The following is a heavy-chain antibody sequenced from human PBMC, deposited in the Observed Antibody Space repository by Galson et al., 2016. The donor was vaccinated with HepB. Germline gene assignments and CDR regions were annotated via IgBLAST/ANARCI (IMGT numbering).Heavy chain of an antibody. Sequence: SLRLSCAASGFAFKSYSMHWVRQAPGKGLKYVSSISSKGDSTDYADSVRGRFTIYRDNSMTTLYLQMTSLRPEDTAVYYCVKDRVPHNVVSAAADWGQGTLVTVSS. CDR1: GFAFKSYS. J-gene: IGHJ4*02. CDR2: ISSKGDST. V-gene: IGHV3-64D*06. D-gene: IGHD6-13*01. CDR3: VKDRVPHNVVSAAAD.